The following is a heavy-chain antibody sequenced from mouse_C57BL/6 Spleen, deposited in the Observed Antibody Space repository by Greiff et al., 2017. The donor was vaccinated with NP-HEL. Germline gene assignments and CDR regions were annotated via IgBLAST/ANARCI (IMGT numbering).Heavy chain of an antibody. CDR2: IYPGSGST. CDR3: VRYYDYEGYFDD. V-gene: IGHV1-55*01. D-gene: IGHD2-4*01. J-gene: IGHJ1*03. CDR1: GYTFTSYW. Sequence: QVQLQQPGAELVKPGASVKLSCKASGYTFTSYWITWVKQRPGQGLEWIGDIYPGSGSTNYTEKFKSKATLTVDTSSSTAYMQLSSLTSEDSAVYYCVRYYDYEGYFDDWGTGTTVTVSA.